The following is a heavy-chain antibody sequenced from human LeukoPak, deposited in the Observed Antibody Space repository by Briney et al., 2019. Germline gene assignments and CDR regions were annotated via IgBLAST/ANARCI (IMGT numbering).Heavy chain of an antibody. J-gene: IGHJ4*02. CDR3: ARGQGYSGYQDY. V-gene: IGHV1-8*01. CDR1: GYTFTSYD. Sequence: GASVKVSCKASGYTFTSYDINWVRQATGHGLEWMGGMNPNSGNTGYAQKFQGRVTMTRNTSISTAYMELSRLRSEDTAVYYCARGQGYSGYQDYWGQGTLVTVSS. CDR2: MNPNSGNT. D-gene: IGHD5-12*01.